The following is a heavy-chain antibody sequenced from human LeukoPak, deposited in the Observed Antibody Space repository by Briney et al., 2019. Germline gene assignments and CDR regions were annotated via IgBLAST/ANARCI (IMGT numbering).Heavy chain of an antibody. CDR2: IYSSGST. CDR1: GGSISSYY. V-gene: IGHV4-59*08. Sequence: PSETLSLTCIVSGGSISSYYWSWIRQPPGKGLEWIGYIYSSGSTDYNPSLKSRATISLDASNHQFSLKLTSVTAADTAVYYCARHVGIHLWSLYFDYWGQGSLVTVSS. J-gene: IGHJ4*02. CDR3: ARHVGIHLWSLYFDY. D-gene: IGHD5-18*01.